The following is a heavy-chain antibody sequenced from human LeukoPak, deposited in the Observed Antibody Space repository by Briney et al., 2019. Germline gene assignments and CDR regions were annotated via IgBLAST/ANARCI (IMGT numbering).Heavy chain of an antibody. CDR3: ARGDIAAGGAPFDY. D-gene: IGHD6-13*01. J-gene: IGHJ4*02. Sequence: SETLSLTCAVYGGSFSGYYWSWIRQPPGKGLEWIGEINHSGSTNYNPSLKSRVTISVDTSKNQFSLKLNSVTAADTAVYYCARGDIAAGGAPFDYWGQGTLVTVSS. V-gene: IGHV4-34*01. CDR2: INHSGST. CDR1: GGSFSGYY.